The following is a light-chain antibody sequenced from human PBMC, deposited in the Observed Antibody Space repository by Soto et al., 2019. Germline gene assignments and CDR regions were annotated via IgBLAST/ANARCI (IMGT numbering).Light chain of an antibody. J-gene: IGKJ1*01. CDR2: GAS. CDR1: QSVSSN. Sequence: EIVMTQSPATLSVSPGERATLSCRASQSVSSNLAWYQQKPGQAPRLLIYGASTRATGIPARFSGSGSGTEFTLTISSLQSEDFAVYYCQQYNNWPRWTFGQGIKVDI. V-gene: IGKV3-15*01. CDR3: QQYNNWPRWT.